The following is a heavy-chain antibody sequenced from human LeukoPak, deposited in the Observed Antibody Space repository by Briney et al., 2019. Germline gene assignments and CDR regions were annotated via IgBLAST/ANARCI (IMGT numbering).Heavy chain of an antibody. Sequence: SETLSLTCAVYGGSFSGYYWSWIRQPPGKGLEWIGRIYTSGSTNYNPSLKSRVTMSVDTSKSQFSLKLSSVTAADTAVYYCAREYIVVVVAATDNWFDPWGQGTLVTVSS. CDR1: GGSFSGYY. CDR3: AREYIVVVVAATDNWFDP. V-gene: IGHV4-59*10. D-gene: IGHD2-15*01. J-gene: IGHJ5*02. CDR2: IYTSGST.